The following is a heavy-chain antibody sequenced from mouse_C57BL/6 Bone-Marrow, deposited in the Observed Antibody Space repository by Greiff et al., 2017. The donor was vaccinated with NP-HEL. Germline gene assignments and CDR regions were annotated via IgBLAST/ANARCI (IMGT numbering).Heavy chain of an antibody. V-gene: IGHV5-17*01. D-gene: IGHD1-1*01. J-gene: IGHJ3*01. CDR3: APHYYGSPWFAY. CDR2: ISSGSSTI. Sequence: EVLLVESGGGLVKPGGSLKLSCAASGFTFSDYGMHWVRQAPEKGLEWVAYISSGSSTIYYADTVKGRFTISRDHSKNTLFLQMTSLRSEDTAVYYCAPHYYGSPWFAYWGQGTLVTVSA. CDR1: GFTFSDYG.